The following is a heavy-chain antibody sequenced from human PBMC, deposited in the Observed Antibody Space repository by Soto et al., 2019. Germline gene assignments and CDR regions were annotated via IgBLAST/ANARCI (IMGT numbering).Heavy chain of an antibody. CDR1: GFSLSTSGVG. J-gene: IGHJ4*02. D-gene: IGHD6-13*01. Sequence: QITLKESGPTLVNPTQTLTLTCTFSGFSLSTSGVGVGWIRQPPGKALEWLALIYWDDDKRYSPSLKSRLTITKDTSKNQVVLTMTNMDPVDTATYYCAHRRSVPDIAAAGFYFDYWGQGTLVTVSS. CDR2: IYWDDDK. V-gene: IGHV2-5*02. CDR3: AHRRSVPDIAAAGFYFDY.